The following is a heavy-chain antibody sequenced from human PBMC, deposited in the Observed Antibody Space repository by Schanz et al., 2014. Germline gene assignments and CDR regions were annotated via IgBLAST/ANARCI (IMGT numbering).Heavy chain of an antibody. Sequence: EVQLLESGGGLVQPGGSLRLSCAASGFTFSTSAMSWVRQVPGKGLEWVSAILGLASTTYYADSVKGRFTISGDSSKYTVYLQMNSLRADDTAVYYCAKGPYYYYYMDVWGNGTTVTVSS. CDR2: ILGLASTT. CDR1: GFTFSTSA. V-gene: IGHV3-23*01. J-gene: IGHJ6*03. CDR3: AKGPYYYYYMDV.